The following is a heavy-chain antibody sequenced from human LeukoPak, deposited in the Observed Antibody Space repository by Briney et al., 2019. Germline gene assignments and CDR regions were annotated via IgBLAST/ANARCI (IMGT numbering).Heavy chain of an antibody. D-gene: IGHD5-24*01. Sequence: ASVKVSCKASGYTFTSYDINWVRQATGQGLEWMGWMNPNSGNTGYAQKFQGRVTITRNTSISTAYMELSSLRSEDTAVYYCARVPRDGYNSYYYYYMDVWGKGTTVTVSS. J-gene: IGHJ6*03. CDR2: MNPNSGNT. CDR1: GYTFTSYD. CDR3: ARVPRDGYNSYYYYYMDV. V-gene: IGHV1-8*03.